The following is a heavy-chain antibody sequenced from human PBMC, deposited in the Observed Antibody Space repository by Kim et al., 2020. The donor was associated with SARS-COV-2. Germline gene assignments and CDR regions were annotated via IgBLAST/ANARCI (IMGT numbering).Heavy chain of an antibody. D-gene: IGHD3-22*01. J-gene: IGHJ6*02. Sequence: SVKVSCKASGGTFNTYIVTWVRQAPGQGLEWMGGIIPFFGTSNYAQKFQGRVTIIADKSANTVYMELNSLRSDDSAVYYCAGVGIVVSGTSFYYSGMDVWGQGTTVTVSS. CDR2: IIPFFGTS. CDR3: AGVGIVVSGTSFYYSGMDV. CDR1: GGTFNTYI. V-gene: IGHV1-69*06.